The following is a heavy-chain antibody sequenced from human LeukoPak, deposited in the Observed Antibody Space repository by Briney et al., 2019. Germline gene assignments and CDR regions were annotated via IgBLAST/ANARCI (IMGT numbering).Heavy chain of an antibody. V-gene: IGHV3-48*02. J-gene: IGHJ4*02. D-gene: IGHD3-10*01. Sequence: GGSLRLSCAASGFTFSSYSMNWVRQAPGKGLEWVSYISSGSSTMYYADSVKGRFTISRDNAKNSLYLQVNSLRDEDTAVYYCARAILPDGSGSCYFDYWGQGTLVTVSS. CDR3: ARAILPDGSGSCYFDY. CDR2: ISSGSSTM. CDR1: GFTFSSYS.